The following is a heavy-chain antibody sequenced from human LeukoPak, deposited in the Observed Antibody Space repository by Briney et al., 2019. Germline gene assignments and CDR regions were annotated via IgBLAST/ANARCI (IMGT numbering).Heavy chain of an antibody. CDR2: ISSSSSTI. D-gene: IGHD1-26*01. V-gene: IGHV3-48*01. Sequence: GFLRLSCAASGFTFSSYSMNWVRQAPGKGLEGVSYISSSSSTIYYADSVKGRFTISRDNAKNSLYLQMNSLRAEDTAVYYCARAEKLLYYYYMDVWGKGTTVTVSS. J-gene: IGHJ6*03. CDR3: ARAEKLLYYYYMDV. CDR1: GFTFSSYS.